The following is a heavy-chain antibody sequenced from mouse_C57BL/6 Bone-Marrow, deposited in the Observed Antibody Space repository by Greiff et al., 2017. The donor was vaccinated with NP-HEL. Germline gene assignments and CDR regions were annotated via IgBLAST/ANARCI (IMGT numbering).Heavy chain of an antibody. J-gene: IGHJ1*03. Sequence: EVHLVESGGGLVQSGRSLRLSCATSGFTFSDFYMEWVRQAPGKGLEWIAASRNKANDYTTEYSASVKGRFIVSRDTSQSILYLQMNALRAEDTAIYYCAREYYYGSRNWYFDVWGTGTTVTVSS. CDR2: SRNKANDYTT. CDR1: GFTFSDFY. V-gene: IGHV7-1*01. CDR3: AREYYYGSRNWYFDV. D-gene: IGHD1-1*01.